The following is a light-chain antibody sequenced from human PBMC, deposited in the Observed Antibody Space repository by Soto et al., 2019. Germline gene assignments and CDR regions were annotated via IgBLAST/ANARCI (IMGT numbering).Light chain of an antibody. CDR3: QQYGTSLRT. CDR1: QPVSSNY. J-gene: IGKJ1*01. V-gene: IGKV3-20*01. Sequence: EIVLTQSPGTLSLSPGERATLSCRASQPVSSNYLAWYQHKPGQAPRLLICGASSRATGIPDRFSGSGSGTDFTLTISRLEPEDFAVYYCQQYGTSLRTFGQGTKVDIK. CDR2: GAS.